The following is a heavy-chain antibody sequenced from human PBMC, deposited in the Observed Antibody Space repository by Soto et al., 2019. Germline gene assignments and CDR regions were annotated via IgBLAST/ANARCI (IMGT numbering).Heavy chain of an antibody. CDR1: GYTFTSYY. V-gene: IGHV1-46*01. CDR2: INPSGGST. Sequence: QVQLVQSGAEVKKPGASVKISCKASGYTFTSYYMHWVRQAHGQGLEWMGIINPSGGSTNYAQKLQGRVAMTRDTSTSTVYMELNSLRSEDTALYYCARPPYPGCINAVCYPLDYWGQGTLVTVSS. D-gene: IGHD2-8*01. CDR3: ARPPYPGCINAVCYPLDY. J-gene: IGHJ4*02.